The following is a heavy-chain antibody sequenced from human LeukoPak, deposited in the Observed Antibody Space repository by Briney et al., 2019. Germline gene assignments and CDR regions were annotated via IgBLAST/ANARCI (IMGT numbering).Heavy chain of an antibody. Sequence: PSETLSLTCTVSGGFISSSSYYWGWIRQPPGKRLEWIGAIFYNGNTYYNPSLRSRVTISVDTSKNQFSLRLTSVTAADTAVYYCARKRGLFAVSFDPWGQGTLVTVSS. J-gene: IGHJ5*02. CDR2: IFYNGNT. CDR3: ARKRGLFAVSFDP. CDR1: GGFISSSSYY. V-gene: IGHV4-39*01. D-gene: IGHD1-1*01.